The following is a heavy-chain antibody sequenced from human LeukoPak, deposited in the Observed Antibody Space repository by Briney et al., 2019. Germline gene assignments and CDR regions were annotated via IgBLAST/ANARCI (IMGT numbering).Heavy chain of an antibody. Sequence: SETLSLTCTVSGGSISNYYWNWIRQPPGKGLEWIGYVSYSGSTNYNPSLKSRVTISLYTSKNQFSLKLSSVTAADTAVYYCAITADYYYYGMDVWGQGTTVTVSS. CDR1: GGSISNYY. CDR3: AITADYYYYGMDV. CDR2: VSYSGST. V-gene: IGHV4-59*08. J-gene: IGHJ6*02.